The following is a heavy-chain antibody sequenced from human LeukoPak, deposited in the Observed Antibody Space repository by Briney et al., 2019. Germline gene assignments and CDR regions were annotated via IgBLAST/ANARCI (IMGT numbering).Heavy chain of an antibody. D-gene: IGHD6-19*01. CDR2: ISSTGNYI. Sequence: GGSLRLSCAASGFTFSSYSMNWVPQAPGKGLEWVSSISSTGNYIYYADSVKVRFTSSRDNAKNSLYLQLNSLRAEDTALYYCARDASGWYYIDYWGQGTLVTVSS. CDR3: ARDASGWYYIDY. CDR1: GFTFSSYS. J-gene: IGHJ4*02. V-gene: IGHV3-21*01.